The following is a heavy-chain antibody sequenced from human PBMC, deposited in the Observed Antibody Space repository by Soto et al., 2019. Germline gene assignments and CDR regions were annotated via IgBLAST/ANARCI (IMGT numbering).Heavy chain of an antibody. D-gene: IGHD1-26*01. V-gene: IGHV1-69*01. J-gene: IGHJ4*02. CDR1: GGTFSSYT. Sequence: QVQLVQSGAEVKKPGSSVTVSCKASGGTFSSYTISWVRKAPGQGLEWMAGISPIFGTPIYAQKFQDRVTITADDSTMTAYLEMNRLTSEDTAVYYCARVVVGSRLSLDYWGQGTLVTISS. CDR3: ARVVVGSRLSLDY. CDR2: ISPIFGTP.